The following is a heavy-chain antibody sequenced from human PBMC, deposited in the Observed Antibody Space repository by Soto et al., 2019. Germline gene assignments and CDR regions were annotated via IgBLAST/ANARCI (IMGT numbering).Heavy chain of an antibody. CDR1: GFTFSTFD. J-gene: IGHJ5*02. D-gene: IGHD3-10*01. V-gene: IGHV3-13*01. CDR2: IGTLSDT. CDR3: ARGRSFSYDSTPPPMFDP. Sequence: GGSLRLSCAVSGFTFSTFDIHWVRQAPGKGLEWVSGIGTLSDTFYAASVQGRFTISRQNAKNSVYLQMNSLRAGDTAFYYCARGRSFSYDSTPPPMFDPWGQGTLVTVSS.